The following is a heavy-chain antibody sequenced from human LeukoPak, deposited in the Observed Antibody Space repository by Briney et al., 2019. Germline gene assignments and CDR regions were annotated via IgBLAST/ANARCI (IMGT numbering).Heavy chain of an antibody. V-gene: IGHV4-30-2*01. CDR3: ARRYYDSAFDI. J-gene: IGHJ3*02. CDR2: IYHSGST. D-gene: IGHD3-22*01. CDR1: GGSISSGGYS. Sequence: SQTLSLTCAVSGGSISSGGYSWSWIRQPPGKGLEWIGYIYHSGSTYYNPSLKSRATISVDRSKNQFSLKLSSVTAADTAVYYCARRYYDSAFDIWGQGTMVTVSS.